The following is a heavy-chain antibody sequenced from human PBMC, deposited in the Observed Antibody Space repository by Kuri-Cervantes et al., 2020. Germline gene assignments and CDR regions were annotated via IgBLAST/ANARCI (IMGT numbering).Heavy chain of an antibody. J-gene: IGHJ6*03. CDR1: GYTFTSYG. CDR2: ISAYNGNT. D-gene: IGHD4-11*01. Sequence: ASVKVSCKASGYTFTSYGISWVRQAPGQGPEWMGWISAYNGNTNYAQKLQGRVTMTTDTSTSTAYMELRSLRSDDTAVYYCARDQRRKLYSNYYYYYYYMDVWGKGTTVTVSS. V-gene: IGHV1-18*01. CDR3: ARDQRRKLYSNYYYYYYYMDV.